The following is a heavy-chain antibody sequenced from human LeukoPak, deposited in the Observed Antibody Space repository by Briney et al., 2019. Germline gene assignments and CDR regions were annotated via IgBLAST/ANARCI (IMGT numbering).Heavy chain of an antibody. J-gene: IGHJ3*02. D-gene: IGHD1-26*01. CDR1: GFTFSSYA. V-gene: IGHV3-30-3*01. Sequence: GGSLRLSCAASGFTFSSYAMHWVRRAPGKGLEWVAVISYDGSNKYYADSVKGRFTISRDNSKNTLYLQMNSLRAEDTAVYYCARDLSGSYPSGAFDIWGQGTMVTVSS. CDR3: ARDLSGSYPSGAFDI. CDR2: ISYDGSNK.